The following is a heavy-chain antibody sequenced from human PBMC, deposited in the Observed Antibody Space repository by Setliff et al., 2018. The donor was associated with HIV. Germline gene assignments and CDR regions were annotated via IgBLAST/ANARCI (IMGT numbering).Heavy chain of an antibody. CDR1: GGTFSSYA. J-gene: IGHJ3*02. CDR3: ARGQSQGYAYSGSYGAFDI. D-gene: IGHD1-26*01. CDR2: IIHMFGTR. V-gene: IGHV1-69*05. Sequence: SVKVSCKASGGTFSSYAINWVRQAPGQGLEWMGGIIHMFGTRNYAQKFQGRVTITTDESTSTAYMELSSLRSEDTALYYCARGQSQGYAYSGSYGAFDIWGQGTMVTVSS.